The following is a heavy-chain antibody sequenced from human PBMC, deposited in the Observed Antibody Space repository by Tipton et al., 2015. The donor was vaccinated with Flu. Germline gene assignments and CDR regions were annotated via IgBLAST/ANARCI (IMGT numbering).Heavy chain of an antibody. J-gene: IGHJ6*02. CDR3: TRDRIPSSSMDYFFYTAMDV. CDR1: GFTFSSYA. D-gene: IGHD2-2*01. Sequence: SLRLSCAASGFTFSSYAMSWVRQAPGKGLEWVSSINWKGNSEFYADSVKGRFAISRDNAKNSLYLQMDSLRPEDTALYFCTRDRIPSSSMDYFFYTAMDVWGLGTMVTVSS. CDR2: INWKGNSE. V-gene: IGHV3-20*04.